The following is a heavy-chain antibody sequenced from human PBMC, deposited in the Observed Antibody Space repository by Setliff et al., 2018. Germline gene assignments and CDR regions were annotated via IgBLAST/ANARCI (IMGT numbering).Heavy chain of an antibody. CDR3: ARMSGFLYLDV. V-gene: IGHV4-61*09. Sequence: PSETLSLTCNVSGGSISSRTYYWSWIRQPAGKGLEWIGHIYTSWSTVYNPSLKSRVTMSVDTSKNQFSLELTSVTAADTAVYYCARMSGFLYLDVWGNGTTVTVSS. J-gene: IGHJ6*03. CDR2: IYTSWST. D-gene: IGHD3-3*01. CDR1: GGSISSRTYY.